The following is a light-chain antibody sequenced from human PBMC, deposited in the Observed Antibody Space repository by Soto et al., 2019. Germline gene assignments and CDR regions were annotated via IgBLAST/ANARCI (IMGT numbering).Light chain of an antibody. Sequence: QSALTQPAFVSGSPGQSIAISCTGTSSDIGDYNYVSWYQQHPGKAPKLMIFDVSNRPSGVSNRFSGSMSGNTASLTISGLQPEDEADYYCSSYTGGSTVVFGGGTKLTVL. CDR2: DVS. CDR3: SSYTGGSTVV. J-gene: IGLJ2*01. CDR1: SSDIGDYNY. V-gene: IGLV2-14*01.